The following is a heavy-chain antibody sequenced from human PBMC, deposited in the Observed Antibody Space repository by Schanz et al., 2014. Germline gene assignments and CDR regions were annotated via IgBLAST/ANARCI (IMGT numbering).Heavy chain of an antibody. CDR2: VKSKADGGTT. V-gene: IGHV3-15*01. CDR1: GFTFSNAW. Sequence: VQLVESGGGLVKPGGSLRLSCGASGFTFSNAWMTWVRQAQGKGLEWVGRVKSKADGGTTAYAAPVEGRFTVSRDDSKNMVYLQMDRLKIEDTAVYYCAADPRDWAKYDGFDMWGQGTRVTVSS. D-gene: IGHD2-21*01. J-gene: IGHJ3*02. CDR3: AADPRDWAKYDGFDM.